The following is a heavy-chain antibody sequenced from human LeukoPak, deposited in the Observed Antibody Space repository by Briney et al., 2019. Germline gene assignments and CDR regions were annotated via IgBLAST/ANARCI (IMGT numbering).Heavy chain of an antibody. CDR1: GVSISSSTYY. CDR2: ISYSGNI. CDR3: ARLKNAFDI. Sequence: SETLSLTCTVSGVSISSSTYYWGWIRQPPGKGLEWIGSISYSGNIYYNPSLKSRVTISVDKSKNQFSLNLSSVTAADTAVYYCARLKNAFDIWGQGTMVTVSS. J-gene: IGHJ3*02. V-gene: IGHV4-39*07.